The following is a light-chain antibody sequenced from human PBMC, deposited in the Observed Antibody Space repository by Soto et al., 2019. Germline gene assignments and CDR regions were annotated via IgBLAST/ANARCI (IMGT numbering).Light chain of an antibody. CDR3: SSYISTTSLFV. CDR2: EVS. V-gene: IGLV2-14*01. CDR1: SSDVGGFDF. Sequence: QSVLTQPASVYGSPGQSITISCTGTSSDVGGFDFVSWFQRHPGKAPKLLIYEVSRRPSGISNRFSGSKTVNKASLTISGLQAEDEAEYFCSSYISTTSLFVFGTGSKVTVL. J-gene: IGLJ1*01.